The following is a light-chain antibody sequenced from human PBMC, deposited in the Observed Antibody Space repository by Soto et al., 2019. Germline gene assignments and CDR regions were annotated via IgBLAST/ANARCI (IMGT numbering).Light chain of an antibody. Sequence: QSVLTQPASVSGSPGQSITISCTGTSSDVGGYNYVSWYQQHPGKAPKLMIYEVSNRPSGVSNRFSGSKSGSTASLTISGLQAEDEADYYCSPYTSSSTYVFGTGTKVTVL. J-gene: IGLJ1*01. V-gene: IGLV2-14*01. CDR2: EVS. CDR1: SSDVGGYNY. CDR3: SPYTSSSTYV.